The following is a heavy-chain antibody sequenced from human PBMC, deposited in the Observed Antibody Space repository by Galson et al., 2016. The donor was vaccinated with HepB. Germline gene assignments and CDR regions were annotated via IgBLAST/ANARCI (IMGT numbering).Heavy chain of an antibody. Sequence: SLRLSCAASGFTFSSYSMNWVRQAPGKGLEWVSFISSGSSYMYYADSVKGRFTISRDNAENSVYLQMNSLRAEDTAVYYCARAGQLWLGYHFDYWGQGTLVTVSS. D-gene: IGHD5-18*01. CDR2: ISSGSSYM. V-gene: IGHV3-21*01. CDR3: ARAGQLWLGYHFDY. CDR1: GFTFSSYS. J-gene: IGHJ4*02.